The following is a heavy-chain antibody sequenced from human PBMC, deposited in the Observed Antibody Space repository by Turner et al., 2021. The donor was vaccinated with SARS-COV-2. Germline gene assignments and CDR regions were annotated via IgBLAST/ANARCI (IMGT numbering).Heavy chain of an antibody. Sequence: EVQLVESVGGRVHPGGSLRLSCEPPQLPFTGYSMTWVRQAPGKGLEWVSSISSSRSYIYYADSVKGRFTISRDNAKNSLYLQMNSLRAEDTAVYYCAKDPGYSGYDYWQNTEYFDYWGQGTLVTVSS. CDR2: ISSSRSYI. D-gene: IGHD5-12*01. CDR1: QLPFTGYS. CDR3: AKDPGYSGYDYWQNTEYFDY. V-gene: IGHV3-21*01. J-gene: IGHJ4*02.